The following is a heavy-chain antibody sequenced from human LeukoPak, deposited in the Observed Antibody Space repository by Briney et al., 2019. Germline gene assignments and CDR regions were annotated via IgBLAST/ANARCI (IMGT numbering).Heavy chain of an antibody. V-gene: IGHV4-4*07. D-gene: IGHD6-19*01. CDR2: IYTSGNT. Sequence: SETLSLTCTVSGGSISSYYWSWIRQPAGKGLEWIGRIYTSGNTNYNPSLKSRVTISVDKSKNQFSLKLSSVTAADTAVYYCARAVAVAAPFDYWGQGTLVTVSS. CDR3: ARAVAVAAPFDY. J-gene: IGHJ4*02. CDR1: GGSISSYY.